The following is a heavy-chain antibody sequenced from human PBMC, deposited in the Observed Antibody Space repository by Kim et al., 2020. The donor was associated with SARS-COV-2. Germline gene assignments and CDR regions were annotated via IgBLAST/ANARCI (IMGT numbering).Heavy chain of an antibody. J-gene: IGHJ4*02. CDR2: INHSGST. D-gene: IGHD5-18*01. CDR1: GGSFSGYY. Sequence: ETLSLTCAVYGGSFSGYYWSWIRQPPGKGLEWIGEINHSGSTNYNPSLKSRVTISVDTSKNQFSLKLSSVTAADTAVYYCARVRIRGYSYGYYYWGQGTLVTVSS. V-gene: IGHV4-34*01. CDR3: ARVRIRGYSYGYYY.